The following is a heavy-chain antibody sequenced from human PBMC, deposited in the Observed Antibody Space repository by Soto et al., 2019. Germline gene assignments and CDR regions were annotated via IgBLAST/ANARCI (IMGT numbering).Heavy chain of an antibody. CDR3: VRGCGRSSCRYYFDF. J-gene: IGHJ4*02. Sequence: EVQLVESGGGLVQPGGSLRLSCAVSGYTFNSYWMSWVRQAPGKGLEWVATIRQDGSEEHYVDSVKGRFSVSRDNAKNELYLQMSRLRAEDTAVYYCVRGCGRSSCRYYFDFWGQGTLVTVSS. V-gene: IGHV3-7*01. D-gene: IGHD2-2*01. CDR2: IRQDGSEE. CDR1: GYTFNSYW.